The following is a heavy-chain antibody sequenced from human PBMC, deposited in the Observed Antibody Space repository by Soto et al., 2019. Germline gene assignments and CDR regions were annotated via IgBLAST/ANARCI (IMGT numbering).Heavy chain of an antibody. J-gene: IGHJ4*02. CDR1: GGTFGSYA. CDR2: IIPIFGTA. D-gene: IGHD5-12*01. V-gene: IGHV1-69*13. Sequence: ASVKVSCKASGGTFGSYAISWVRQAPGQGLEWMGGIIPIFGTANYAQKFQGRVTITADESTSPAHMELSSLRSEDTAVYYCAKLLTRYSGYDFGGIWGQGTLVTVSS. CDR3: AKLLTRYSGYDFGGI.